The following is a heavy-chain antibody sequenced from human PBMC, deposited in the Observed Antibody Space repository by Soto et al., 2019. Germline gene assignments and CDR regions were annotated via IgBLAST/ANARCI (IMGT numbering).Heavy chain of an antibody. J-gene: IGHJ4*02. Sequence: SQTLSLTCAISGDSVSSNGAAWNWIRQSPSRGLEWLGRTYYRSRWYSDYAPPVKSRITVNPDTSQNQFSLQLNSVTPEDTAINYCARDPPGFHSAFDFWGQGTLVTVS. D-gene: IGHD4-4*01. CDR2: TYYRSRWYS. V-gene: IGHV6-1*01. CDR1: GDSVSSNGAA. CDR3: ARDPPGFHSAFDF.